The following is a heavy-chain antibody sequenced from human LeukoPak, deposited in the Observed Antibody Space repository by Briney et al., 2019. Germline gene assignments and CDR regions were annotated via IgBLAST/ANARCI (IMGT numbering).Heavy chain of an antibody. CDR1: GGSFSGYY. CDR2: INHSGST. CDR3: ARTQGDSSGWYCFDY. J-gene: IGHJ4*02. V-gene: IGHV4-34*01. Sequence: PSETLSLTCAVYGGSFSGYYWSWIRQPPGKGLEWIGEINHSGSTNYNPSLKSRVTISVDTSKNQFSPKLSSVTAADTAVYYCARTQGDSSGWYCFDYWGQGTLVTVSS. D-gene: IGHD6-19*01.